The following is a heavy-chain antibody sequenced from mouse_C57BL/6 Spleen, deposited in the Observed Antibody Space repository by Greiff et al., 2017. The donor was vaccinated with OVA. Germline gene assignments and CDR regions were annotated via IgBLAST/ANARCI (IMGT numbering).Heavy chain of an antibody. CDR1: GYTFTSYW. Sequence: QVHVKQSGAELAKPGASVKLSCKASGYTFTSYWMHWVKQRPGQGLEWIGYINPSSGYTKYNQKFKDKATLTADKSSSTAYMQLSSLTYEDSAVYYCARNTDDYDGAMDYWGQGTSVTVSS. J-gene: IGHJ4*01. CDR2: INPSSGYT. D-gene: IGHD2-4*01. V-gene: IGHV1-7*01. CDR3: ARNTDDYDGAMDY.